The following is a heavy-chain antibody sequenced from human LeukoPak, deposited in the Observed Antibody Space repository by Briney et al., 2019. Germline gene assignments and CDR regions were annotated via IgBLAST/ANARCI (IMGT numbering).Heavy chain of an antibody. Sequence: ASVKVSCKASGGTFSSYAISWVRQAPGQGLEWMGGIIPIFGTANYAQKFQGRVTITADKSTSTAYMELSSLRSEDTAVYYCARGLPSSSWYGGSARSYYYYMDVWGKGTTVTVSS. J-gene: IGHJ6*03. CDR2: IIPIFGTA. CDR3: ARGLPSSSWYGGSARSYYYYMDV. CDR1: GGTFSSYA. V-gene: IGHV1-69*06. D-gene: IGHD6-13*01.